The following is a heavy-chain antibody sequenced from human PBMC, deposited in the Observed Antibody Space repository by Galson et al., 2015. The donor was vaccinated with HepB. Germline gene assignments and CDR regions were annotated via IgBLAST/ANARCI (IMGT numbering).Heavy chain of an antibody. V-gene: IGHV3-23*01. CDR1: GFTFSSYA. CDR2: ISGSGGST. D-gene: IGHD3-3*01. CDR3: AKAKYYDFWSGYNPTDY. Sequence: SLRLSCAASGFTFSSYAMSWVRQAPGKGLEWVSAISGSGGSTYYADSVKGRFTISRDNSKNTLYLQMNSLRAEDTAVYYCAKAKYYDFWSGYNPTDYWGQGTLVTVSS. J-gene: IGHJ4*02.